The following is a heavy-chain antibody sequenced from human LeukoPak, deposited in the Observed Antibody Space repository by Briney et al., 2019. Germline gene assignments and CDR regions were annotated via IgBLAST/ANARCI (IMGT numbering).Heavy chain of an antibody. Sequence: GGSLRLSCAASGFTFSSYAMNWVRQAPGKGLEWVSYISSGSSTKYYADSVKGRFTISRDNAKNSLYLQMNSLRAEGTAVYYCARPPGDYWGQGTLVTVSS. CDR3: ARPPGDY. V-gene: IGHV3-48*04. J-gene: IGHJ4*02. CDR1: GFTFSSYA. CDR2: ISSGSSTK.